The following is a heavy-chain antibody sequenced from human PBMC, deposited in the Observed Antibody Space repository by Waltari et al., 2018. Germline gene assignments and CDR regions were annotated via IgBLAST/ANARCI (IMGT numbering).Heavy chain of an antibody. J-gene: IGHJ4*02. D-gene: IGHD3-22*01. Sequence: EVQLLESGGGLVQPGGSLRLSCAASGFTFSSYTMTWVRQGPGKGLEWVSVISDSSYTTNYADSVKGRFTISRDNSKNTLHLQMNSLRAEDTAVYYCAKRRNYYDNSGPDFDYWGQGTLVTVSS. CDR3: AKRRNYYDNSGPDFDY. V-gene: IGHV3-23*01. CDR2: ISDSSYTT. CDR1: GFTFSSYT.